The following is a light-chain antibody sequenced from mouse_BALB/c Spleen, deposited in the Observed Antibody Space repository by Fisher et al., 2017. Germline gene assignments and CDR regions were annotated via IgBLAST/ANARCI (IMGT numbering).Light chain of an antibody. CDR3: QQWSSYPLT. Sequence: IVLTQTTAIMSASPGEKVTMTCSASSSVSYMHWYQQKSGTSPKPWIYEISKLASGVPARFSGSGSGTSYSLTISRMEAEDAATYYCQQWSSYPLTFGAGTKLELK. CDR2: EIS. J-gene: IGKJ5*01. CDR1: SSVSY. V-gene: IGKV4-59*01.